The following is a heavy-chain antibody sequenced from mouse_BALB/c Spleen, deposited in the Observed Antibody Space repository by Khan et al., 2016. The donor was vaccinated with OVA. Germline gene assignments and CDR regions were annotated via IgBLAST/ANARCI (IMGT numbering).Heavy chain of an antibody. CDR3: ARGDGNALYWYFDV. V-gene: IGHV1-61*01. D-gene: IGHD2-1*01. Sequence: QVQLQQPGAELVRPGASVKLSCKASGYTFTSYWMNWVKQRPGQGLEWIGMIDPSDSETHYNQKFKDKATLTVDKSSSTAYLQLSSLTSEDSAVYCCARGDGNALYWYFDVWGAGTTVTVSS. J-gene: IGHJ1*01. CDR1: GYTFTSYW. CDR2: IDPSDSET.